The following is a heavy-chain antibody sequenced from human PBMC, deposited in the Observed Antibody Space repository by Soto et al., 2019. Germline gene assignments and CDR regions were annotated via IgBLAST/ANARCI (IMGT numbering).Heavy chain of an antibody. V-gene: IGHV4-30-4*01. D-gene: IGHD3-9*01. CDR2: IYYSGST. Sequence: SETLSLTCTFSGGSISSGDYYWSWIRQPPGKGLEWVGYIYYSGSTYYNPSLKSRVTISVDTSKNQFSLKLSSVTAADTAVYYCARDHYILTGYGSYYGMDVWGQGTTVTVAS. CDR1: GGSISSGDYY. CDR3: ARDHYILTGYGSYYGMDV. J-gene: IGHJ6*02.